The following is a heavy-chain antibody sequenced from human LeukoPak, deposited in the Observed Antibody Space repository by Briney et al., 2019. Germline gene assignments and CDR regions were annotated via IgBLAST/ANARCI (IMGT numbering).Heavy chain of an antibody. CDR1: GYTFIPYY. D-gene: IGHD3-9*01. Sequence: ASVKVSCKASGYTFIPYYVHWVRQAPGQGLEGMGIINPSGGSTTYAQKFRGRLTMTRDMSTSTVYMELSSLRSEDTAVYYCARGSRPVYNLLTGKRYFDYWGQGTMLTVSS. J-gene: IGHJ4*02. CDR2: INPSGGST. CDR3: ARGSRPVYNLLTGKRYFDY. V-gene: IGHV1-46*01.